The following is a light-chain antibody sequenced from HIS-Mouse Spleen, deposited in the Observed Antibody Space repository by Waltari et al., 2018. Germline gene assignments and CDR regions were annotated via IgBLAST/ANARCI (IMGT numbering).Light chain of an antibody. V-gene: IGLV3-1*01. CDR2: QDS. J-gene: IGLJ2*01. CDR1: KIGDKC. Sequence: SYELTQPPSASVSQCQTASITCCGDKIGDKCDCRYQQNPGPSPVLYIYQDSKRPSGIPERFSGSNSGNTATLTISGTQAMDEADYYCQAWDSSTANVVFGGGTKLTVL. CDR3: QAWDSSTANVV.